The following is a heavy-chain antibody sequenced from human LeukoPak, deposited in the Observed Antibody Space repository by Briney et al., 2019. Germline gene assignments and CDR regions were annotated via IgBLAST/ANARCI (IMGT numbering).Heavy chain of an antibody. Sequence: VGYLTLSCAVSGLTFNKYAMNWVRQGPGKGLEWVSGIDASGATTYYADSVKGRFTISRDNSKNTLFLQLKSLRADDTGVYFCAKDLEAVAGTIVNDYWGQGTSVSVYS. CDR3: AKDLEAVAGTIVNDY. D-gene: IGHD6-19*01. V-gene: IGHV3-23*01. J-gene: IGHJ4*02. CDR1: GLTFNKYA. CDR2: IDASGATT.